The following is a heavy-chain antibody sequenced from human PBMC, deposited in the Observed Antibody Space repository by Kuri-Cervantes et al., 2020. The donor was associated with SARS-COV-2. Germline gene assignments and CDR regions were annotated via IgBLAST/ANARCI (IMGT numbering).Heavy chain of an antibody. V-gene: IGHV3-21*01. D-gene: IGHD6-6*01. CDR3: AKDMYSTSSKPLDY. CDR2: ISSSSNSI. Sequence: GGSLRLSCSVSGFMFSSYTMNWVRQAPGKGLEWVSSISSSSNSIYYADSVKGRFTISRDNAKNSQYLQMNSLRAEDTAVYYCAKDMYSTSSKPLDYWGQGTLVTVSS. CDR1: GFMFSSYT. J-gene: IGHJ4*02.